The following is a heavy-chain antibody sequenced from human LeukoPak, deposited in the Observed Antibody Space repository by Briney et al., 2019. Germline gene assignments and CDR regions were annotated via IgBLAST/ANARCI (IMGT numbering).Heavy chain of an antibody. Sequence: ASVKVSCKVSGYTLTELSMHWVRQAPGTGLEWMGGFDPEDGETIYAQKFQGRVTMTEDTSTDTAYMELSSLRSEDTAVYYRATGLDSSSWSRFDPWGQGTLVTVSS. J-gene: IGHJ5*02. CDR1: GYTLTELS. V-gene: IGHV1-24*01. D-gene: IGHD6-13*01. CDR3: ATGLDSSSWSRFDP. CDR2: FDPEDGET.